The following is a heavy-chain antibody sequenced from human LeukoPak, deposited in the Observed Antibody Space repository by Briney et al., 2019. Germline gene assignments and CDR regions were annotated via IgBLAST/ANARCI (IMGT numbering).Heavy chain of an antibody. D-gene: IGHD6-13*01. CDR2: IGTTGDT. Sequence: GGSLRLSCEVSGFTFSSYDMHWVRRTTGKGLEWVSGIGTTGDTHYPDSVKGRFTVSRENAKNSLYLQMNSLRAGDTAVYYCARGKRYSSSWFYNRFDPWGQGTLVTVSS. CDR3: ARGKRYSSSWFYNRFDP. CDR1: GFTFSSYD. V-gene: IGHV3-13*01. J-gene: IGHJ5*02.